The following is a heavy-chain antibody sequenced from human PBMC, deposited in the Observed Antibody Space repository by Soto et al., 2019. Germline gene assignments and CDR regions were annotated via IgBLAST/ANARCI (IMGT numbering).Heavy chain of an antibody. J-gene: IGHJ5*02. V-gene: IGHV1-46*03. D-gene: IGHD2-15*01. Sequence: QVQLVQSRAAVKKPGASVKVSCKASGYTFTSYYMHWVRQGPGQGLEWMGIINPSGGSTSYAQKFQGRVTMTRDASTSTVYMELSSLRSEDTAVYYCAPAAGWRANWFDPWGQGTLVTVSS. CDR1: GYTFTSYY. CDR2: INPSGGST. CDR3: APAAGWRANWFDP.